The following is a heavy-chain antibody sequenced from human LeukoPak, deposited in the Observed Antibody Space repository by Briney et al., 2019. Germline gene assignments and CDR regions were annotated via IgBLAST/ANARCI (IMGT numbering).Heavy chain of an antibody. CDR3: AREKVVPAAITSNWFDP. J-gene: IGHJ5*02. CDR1: GGSISSYY. CDR2: IYYSGST. V-gene: IGHV4-59*01. D-gene: IGHD2-2*01. Sequence: PSETLSLTCTVSGGSISSYYWSWIRQPPGKGLEWIGYIYYSGSTNYNPSLKSRVTISVDTSKNQFSLKLSSVTAADTAVYYCAREKVVPAAITSNWFDPWGHGTLVTVSS.